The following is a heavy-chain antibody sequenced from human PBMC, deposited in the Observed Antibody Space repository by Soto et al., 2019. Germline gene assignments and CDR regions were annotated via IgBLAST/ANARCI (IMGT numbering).Heavy chain of an antibody. CDR3: ARARIPFSGALDI. D-gene: IGHD3-3*02. V-gene: IGHV4-34*12. CDR2: IIHTGST. J-gene: IGHJ3*02. CDR1: GGSFSVYY. Sequence: PSETLSLTCAVYGGSFSVYYWTWIRQPPGKGLEWIGEIIHTGSTNYNPSLESRVTISVDTSEKQFSLKLSSVTAADTAVYHCARARIPFSGALDIWGQGTVVTVSS.